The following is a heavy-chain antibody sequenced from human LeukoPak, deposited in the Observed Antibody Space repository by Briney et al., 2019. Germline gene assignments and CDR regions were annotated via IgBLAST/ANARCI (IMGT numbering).Heavy chain of an antibody. CDR1: GFTFDDYA. J-gene: IGHJ3*02. V-gene: IGHV3-9*01. D-gene: IGHD6-6*01. CDR2: ISWNSGSI. Sequence: PGGSLRLSCAASGFTFDDYAMHWVRQAPGKGLEWVSGISWNSGSIGYADSVKGRFTISRDNAKNSLYLQMNSLRAEDTALYYCAKARPQVAFDIWGQGTMVTVSS. CDR3: AKARPQVAFDI.